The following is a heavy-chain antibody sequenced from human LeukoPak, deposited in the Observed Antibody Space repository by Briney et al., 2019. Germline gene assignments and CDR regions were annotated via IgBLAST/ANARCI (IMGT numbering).Heavy chain of an antibody. CDR3: ARDYYDSSGYLDY. Sequence: ASVKVSCKASGGTFSSYVISWVRQAPGQGLEWMGGIIPIFGTANYAQKFQGRVTITTDESTSTAYMELSSLRSEDTAVYYCARDYYDSSGYLDYWGQGTLVTVSS. D-gene: IGHD3-22*01. CDR1: GGTFSSYV. J-gene: IGHJ4*02. CDR2: IIPIFGTA. V-gene: IGHV1-69*05.